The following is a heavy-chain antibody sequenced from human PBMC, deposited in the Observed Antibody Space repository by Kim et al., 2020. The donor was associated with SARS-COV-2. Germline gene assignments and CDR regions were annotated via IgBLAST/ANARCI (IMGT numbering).Heavy chain of an antibody. CDR3: AAYMVRGVIIMGLDAFDI. Sequence: ASVKVSCKASGYTFTSYAMHWVRQAPGQRLELMGWINAGNGNTKYSQKFQGRVTITRDTSASTAYMELSSLRSEDTAVYYCAAYMVRGVIIMGLDAFDIWGQGTMVTVSS. D-gene: IGHD3-10*01. CDR2: INAGNGNT. CDR1: GYTFTSYA. V-gene: IGHV1-3*01. J-gene: IGHJ3*02.